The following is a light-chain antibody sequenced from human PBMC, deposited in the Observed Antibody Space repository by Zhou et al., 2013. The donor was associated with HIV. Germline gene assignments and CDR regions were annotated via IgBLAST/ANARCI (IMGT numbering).Light chain of an antibody. V-gene: IGKV1-39*01. CDR3: QQSYSTPHT. J-gene: IGKJ1*01. CDR1: ENIDTY. Sequence: DIQMTQSPSSLSASVGDTVTITCRASENIDTYLHWYQQMPGEAPKLLIYTASILQSGVPSRFSGSGSGTDFTLTISSLQPEDFATYYCQQSYSTPHTFGQGTKVEIK. CDR2: TAS.